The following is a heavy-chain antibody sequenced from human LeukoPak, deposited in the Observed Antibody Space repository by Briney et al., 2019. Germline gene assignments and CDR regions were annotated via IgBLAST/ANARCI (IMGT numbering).Heavy chain of an antibody. V-gene: IGHV3-33*08. CDR3: ARFIQEWLRGAFDY. Sequence: GGSLRPSCAASGFTFSSYAMSWVRQAPGKGLEWVAVIWYDGSNKYYADSVKGRFTISRDNAANSLYLQMNSLRAEDTAVYYCARFIQEWLRGAFDYWGQGTLVTVSS. CDR1: GFTFSSYA. J-gene: IGHJ4*02. CDR2: IWYDGSNK. D-gene: IGHD5-18*01.